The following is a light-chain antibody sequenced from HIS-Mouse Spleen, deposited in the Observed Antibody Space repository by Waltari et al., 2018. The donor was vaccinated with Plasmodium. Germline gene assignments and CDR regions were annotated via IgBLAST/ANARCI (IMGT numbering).Light chain of an antibody. V-gene: IGLV3-1*01. CDR2: PDS. CDR3: QAWDSSTDYV. CDR1: KLGDKY. Sequence: SYELTQPPSVSVSPGQTASITCSGDKLGDKYACWYQQKPGQSPVLVIYPDSKRPSGIPWRFSGSNSGNTATLTISGTQAMDEADYYCQAWDSSTDYVFGTGTKVTVL. J-gene: IGLJ1*01.